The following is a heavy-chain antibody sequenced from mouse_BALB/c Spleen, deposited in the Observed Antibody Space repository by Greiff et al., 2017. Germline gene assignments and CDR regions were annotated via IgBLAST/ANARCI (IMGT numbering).Heavy chain of an antibody. J-gene: IGHJ3*01. CDR2: ISDGGSYT. V-gene: IGHV5-4*02. Sequence: EVQRVESGGGLVKPGGSLKLSCAASGFTFSDYYMYWVRQTPEKRLEWVATISDGGSYTYYPDSVKGRFTISRDNAKNNLYLQMSSLKSEDTAMYYCARDRTTATPFAYWGQGTLVTVSA. CDR1: GFTFSDYY. CDR3: ARDRTTATPFAY. D-gene: IGHD1-2*01.